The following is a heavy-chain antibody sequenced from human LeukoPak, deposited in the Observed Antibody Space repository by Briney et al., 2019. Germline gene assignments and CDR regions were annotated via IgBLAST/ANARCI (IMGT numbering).Heavy chain of an antibody. D-gene: IGHD6-19*01. V-gene: IGHV3-7*01. J-gene: IGHJ5*02. CDR1: GFTFSSYW. Sequence: GGSLRLSCAASGFTFSSYWMHWVRQAPGKGLEWVANIKQDGNDKYYVDSVKGRFTISRDNAKSSLYLQMNSLRAEDTAVYYCARLPAPSGWFYFDPWGQGTLVTVSS. CDR3: ARLPAPSGWFYFDP. CDR2: IKQDGNDK.